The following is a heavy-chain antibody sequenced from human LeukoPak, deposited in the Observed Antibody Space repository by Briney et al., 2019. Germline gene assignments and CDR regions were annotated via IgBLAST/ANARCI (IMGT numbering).Heavy chain of an antibody. D-gene: IGHD2-2*01. CDR3: ARDIEIVVVPAAPPNQYYCGMDV. Sequence: SQTLSLTCAISGDSVSSNSAAWNWIRQSPSRGLEWLGRTYYRSKWYNDYAVSVKSRITINPDTSKNQFSLQLNSVTPEDTAVYYCARDIEIVVVPAAPPNQYYCGMDVWGQGTTVTVSS. V-gene: IGHV6-1*01. CDR1: GDSVSSNSAA. CDR2: TYYRSKWYN. J-gene: IGHJ6*02.